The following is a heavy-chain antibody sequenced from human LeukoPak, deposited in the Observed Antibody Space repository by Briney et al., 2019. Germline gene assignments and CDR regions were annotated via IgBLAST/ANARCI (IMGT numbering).Heavy chain of an antibody. CDR2: ISAYNGNT. CDR3: ARLRYQPGSYVVRYYFDY. J-gene: IGHJ4*02. V-gene: IGHV1-18*01. Sequence: ASVKVSCKASGYTFTSYGISWVRQAPGQGLEWMGWISAYNGNTNYAQKLQGRVTMTTDTSTSTAYMELRSLRSDDTAVYYCARLRYQPGSYVVRYYFDYWGQGTLVTVSS. D-gene: IGHD1-26*01. CDR1: GYTFTSYG.